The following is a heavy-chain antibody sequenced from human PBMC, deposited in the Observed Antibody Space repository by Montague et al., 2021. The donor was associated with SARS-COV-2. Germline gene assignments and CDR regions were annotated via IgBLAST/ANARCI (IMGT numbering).Heavy chain of an antibody. J-gene: IGHJ3*02. D-gene: IGHD3-10*01. CDR3: ARRGQGTMVRGVIISAIDI. Sequence: SETLSLTCTVSGGSISSYYWSWIRQPPGKGLEWIGYIYYSGSTDYNPSLKSRVTISVDTSKNQFSLKLSSVTAADTAVYYCARRGQGTMVRGVIISAIDIWGQGTMVTVSS. V-gene: IGHV4-59*08. CDR1: GGSISSYY. CDR2: IYYSGST.